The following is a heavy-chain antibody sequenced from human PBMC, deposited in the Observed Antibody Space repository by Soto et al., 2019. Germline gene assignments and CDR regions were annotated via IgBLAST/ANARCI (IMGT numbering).Heavy chain of an antibody. J-gene: IGHJ6*02. V-gene: IGHV3-23*01. D-gene: IGHD3-16*01. CDR1: GFTLSSYA. Sequence: PGGSLRLSCAASGFTLSSYAMSWVRQAPGKGLEWVSAISGSGGSTYYADSVKGRFTISRDNSKNTLYLQMNSLRAEDTAVYYCAKTKLRGSPWRDYYYYGMDVWGQGTTVTVSS. CDR3: AKTKLRGSPWRDYYYYGMDV. CDR2: ISGSGGST.